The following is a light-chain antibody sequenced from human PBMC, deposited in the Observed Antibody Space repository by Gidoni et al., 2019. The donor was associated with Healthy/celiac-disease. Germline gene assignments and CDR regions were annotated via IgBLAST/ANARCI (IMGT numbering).Light chain of an antibody. J-gene: IGLJ3*02. Sequence: QSALTQPASVSGSPGQSITISCTVTSSDVGGYNSVSWYQQHPGKAPKRMIYDVSNRPSGVSNRFSGSKSGNTASLTISGLQAEDEADYYCSSYTSSSTRVFGGGTKLTVL. CDR3: SSYTSSSTRV. V-gene: IGLV2-14*03. CDR2: DVS. CDR1: SSDVGGYNS.